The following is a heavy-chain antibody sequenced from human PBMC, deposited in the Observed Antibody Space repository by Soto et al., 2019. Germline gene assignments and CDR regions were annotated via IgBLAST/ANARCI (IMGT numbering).Heavy chain of an antibody. D-gene: IGHD3-3*01. V-gene: IGHV4-61*01. Sequence: SATLSLTCTVSGGSVSSGSYYWSWIRPPPGKGLEWIGYIYYSGSTNYNPSLKSRVTISVDTSKNQFSLKLSSVTAADTAVYYCARGVYYDFWSGYPVSGMDVWGQGTTVTVSS. CDR2: IYYSGST. CDR3: ARGVYYDFWSGYPVSGMDV. J-gene: IGHJ6*02. CDR1: GGSVSSGSYY.